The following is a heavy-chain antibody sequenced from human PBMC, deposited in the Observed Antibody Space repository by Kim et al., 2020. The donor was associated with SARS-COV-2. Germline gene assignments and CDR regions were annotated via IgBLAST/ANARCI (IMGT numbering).Heavy chain of an antibody. Sequence: SVKVSCKASGGTFSGYAINWVRQAPGQGLEWMGRIIPTPNIANYAQKFQGRVTITADRSTGTAYMDLSSLTSEDSAVYYCARVSPTYCSAPSCPAGPYYYYYLTVWGQGTPVTVSS. D-gene: IGHD2-8*02. CDR3: ARVSPTYCSAPSCPAGPYYYYYLTV. CDR1: GGTFSGYA. CDR2: IIPTPNIA. V-gene: IGHV1-69*04. J-gene: IGHJ6*03.